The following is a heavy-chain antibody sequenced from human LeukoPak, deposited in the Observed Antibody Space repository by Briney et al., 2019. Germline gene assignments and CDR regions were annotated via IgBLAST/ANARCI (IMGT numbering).Heavy chain of an antibody. V-gene: IGHV4-59*01. Sequence: SETLSLTCTMSGGSISPYYWSWIRQPPGKGLEWIAYISHSGTTKYNPALKSRVAISLDTPKSQISLRLHSVTAADTAVYYCARGGYYYLDVWGRGTTVTVSS. CDR2: ISHSGTT. CDR1: GGSISPYY. J-gene: IGHJ6*03. CDR3: ARGGYYYLDV.